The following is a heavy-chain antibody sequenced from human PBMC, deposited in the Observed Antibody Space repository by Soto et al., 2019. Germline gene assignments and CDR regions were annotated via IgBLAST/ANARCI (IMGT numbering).Heavy chain of an antibody. J-gene: IGHJ6*02. CDR3: AKDRTVTGCVQYDMDV. D-gene: IGHD4-17*01. CDR1: GLIFSSYG. Sequence: QVQLVESGGGVVQPGRSLRLSCAASGLIFSSYGIHWVRQAPGKGLEWVAAISYDGSNKYYTDSVKGRFTISRDNSKNTLYLQMNSLRAEDTAVYYCAKDRTVTGCVQYDMDVWGPGTTVTVSS. CDR2: ISYDGSNK. V-gene: IGHV3-30*18.